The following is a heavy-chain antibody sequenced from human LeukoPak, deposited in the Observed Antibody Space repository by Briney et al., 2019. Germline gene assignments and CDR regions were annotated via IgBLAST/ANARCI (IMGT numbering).Heavy chain of an antibody. CDR3: AKGTYGSLY. CDR1: GFTFSNYA. CDR2: ISGSGLST. Sequence: PGGSLRLSCAASGFTFSNYAMSWVRQAPGKGLEWVSSISGSGLSTYYADSVKGRFTISRDSSNNTLYLQMTSLRAEDTAVYYCAKGTYGSLYWGQGTLVTVSS. V-gene: IGHV3-23*01. D-gene: IGHD3-10*01. J-gene: IGHJ4*02.